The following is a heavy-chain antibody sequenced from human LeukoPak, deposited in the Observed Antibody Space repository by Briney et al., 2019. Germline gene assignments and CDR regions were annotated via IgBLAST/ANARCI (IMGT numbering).Heavy chain of an antibody. D-gene: IGHD6-13*01. CDR2: IIPILGIA. Sequence: SVKVSCKASGGTFSSYAISWVRQAPGQGLEWMGRIIPILGIANYAQKFQGRVTITADKSTSTAYMELSSLRSEDTAVYYCVYSAAGLDYYYYYGMDVWGQGTTVTVSS. V-gene: IGHV1-69*04. CDR3: VYSAAGLDYYYYYGMDV. J-gene: IGHJ6*02. CDR1: GGTFSSYA.